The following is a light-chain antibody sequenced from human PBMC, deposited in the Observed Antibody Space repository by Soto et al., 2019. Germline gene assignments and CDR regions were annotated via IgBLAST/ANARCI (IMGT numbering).Light chain of an antibody. Sequence: EIVFTQSPGTLSLSPGERATLSCRASQRVGSSYLAWYQQKPGQAPRLLIYGASTRATGIPARFSGSGSGTEFTLTISSLQSEDFAVYYCQQYNNWTRTFGQGTKVDIK. CDR1: QRVGSS. J-gene: IGKJ1*01. V-gene: IGKV3-15*01. CDR2: GAS. CDR3: QQYNNWTRT.